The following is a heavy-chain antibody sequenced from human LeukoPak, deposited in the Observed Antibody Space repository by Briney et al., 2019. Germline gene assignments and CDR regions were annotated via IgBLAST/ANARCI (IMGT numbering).Heavy chain of an antibody. V-gene: IGHV6-1*01. J-gene: IGHJ4*02. Sequence: SQTLSLTCAISGDSVSSDSAAWNWIRQSPSRGLEWLGRTYYRSKWYNEYVVFVKNRKTINPDTSKNQFSLQLISVAPEDTAVYYCARAQAYSGRIFDYWGQGTLVTVSS. CDR2: TYYRSKWYN. CDR3: ARAQAYSGRIFDY. D-gene: IGHD1-26*01. CDR1: GDSVSSDSAA.